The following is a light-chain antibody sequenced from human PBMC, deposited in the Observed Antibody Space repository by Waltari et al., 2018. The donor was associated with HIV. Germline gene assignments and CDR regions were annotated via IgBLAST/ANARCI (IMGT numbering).Light chain of an antibody. J-gene: IGKJ3*01. Sequence: DIAMTPSPSSLSVSVGDRVTITCRASQGISNYLAWYQQKPGKVPKLLISAASTLQSGVPSRFGGSVSGTDVTLTISSLQPEDGATYYCEKYNNAPRAVTFGPGTKVDIK. V-gene: IGKV1-27*01. CDR2: AAS. CDR1: QGISNY. CDR3: EKYNNAPRAVT.